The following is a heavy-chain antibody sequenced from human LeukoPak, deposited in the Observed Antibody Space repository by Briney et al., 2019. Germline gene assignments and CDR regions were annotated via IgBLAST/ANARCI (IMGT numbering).Heavy chain of an antibody. CDR2: IGDTGDST. D-gene: IGHD3-22*01. V-gene: IGHV3-23*01. CDR1: GFTFSSHA. J-gene: IGHJ4*02. CDR3: AKHWGSSAYYFLFDF. Sequence: GGSLRLSCAASGFTFSSHALSWVREAPGKGPEGVSSIGDTGDSTNYADAVKGRFTMSRHKSKNTLYLQMNSLRADDTAVYYCAKHWGSSAYYFLFDFWGQGTLVTVSS.